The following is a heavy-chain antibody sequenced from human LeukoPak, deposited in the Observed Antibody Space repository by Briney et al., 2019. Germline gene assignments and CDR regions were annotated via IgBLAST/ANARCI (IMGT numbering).Heavy chain of an antibody. D-gene: IGHD4-11*01. CDR3: ARGHTVRSFDY. CDR2: INPNSGGT. CDR1: EYTFIGYY. V-gene: IGHV1-2*02. Sequence: ASVKVSCKASEYTFIGYYMHWVRQAPGQGLEWMGWINPNSGGTNYAQKFQGRVTMTRDTSISTAYMELSRLRPDDTAVYYCARGHTVRSFDYWGQGTLVTVSS. J-gene: IGHJ4*02.